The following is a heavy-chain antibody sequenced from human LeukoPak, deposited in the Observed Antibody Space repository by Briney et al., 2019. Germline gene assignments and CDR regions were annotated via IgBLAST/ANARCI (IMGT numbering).Heavy chain of an antibody. D-gene: IGHD1-1*01. V-gene: IGHV4-59*08. J-gene: IGHJ3*02. CDR1: GGSINISY. CDR2: IYYRGST. Sequence: SETLSLTCTVSGGSINISYWSWIRQPPGKGLEWIGYIYYRGSTNYNPSLKSRVTISVDTSKNQYSLKLSSVTAADTAVYYCARSGVLRGYDAFAIWGQGTRVTVSS. CDR3: ARSGVLRGYDAFAI.